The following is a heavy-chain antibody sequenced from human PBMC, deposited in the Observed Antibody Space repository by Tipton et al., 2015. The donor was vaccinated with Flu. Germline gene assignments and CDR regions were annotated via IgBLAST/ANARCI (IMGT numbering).Heavy chain of an antibody. Sequence: SLRLSCAASGFTFSSYGMHWVRQAPGKGLEWVAVIWYDGSNKYYADSMKGRFTISRDNSKNTLYLQMNSLRAEDTAVYYCARDPDYGDPYFDYWGQGTLVTVSS. D-gene: IGHD4-17*01. CDR2: IWYDGSNK. CDR1: GFTFSSYG. J-gene: IGHJ4*02. V-gene: IGHV3-33*01. CDR3: ARDPDYGDPYFDY.